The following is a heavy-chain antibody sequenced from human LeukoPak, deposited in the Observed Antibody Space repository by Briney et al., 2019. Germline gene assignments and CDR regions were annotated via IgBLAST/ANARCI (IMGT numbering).Heavy chain of an antibody. CDR3: ARESFEY. Sequence: PGGSLRLSCAASGFTFNNYWMNWARQAPGKGLEWVANIKPDGSGKYYADSVKGRFTISRDNAKDSLYLQMNSLRGDDTAVYYCARESFEYWGQGVLVTVSS. CDR2: IKPDGSGK. V-gene: IGHV3-7*04. CDR1: GFTFNNYW. J-gene: IGHJ4*02.